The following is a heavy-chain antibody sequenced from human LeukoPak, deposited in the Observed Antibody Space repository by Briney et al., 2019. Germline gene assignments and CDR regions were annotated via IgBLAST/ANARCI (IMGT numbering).Heavy chain of an antibody. D-gene: IGHD2-2*01. V-gene: IGHV3-7*01. CDR1: GFSFSSYC. Sequence: AGSLTLSCAASGFSFSSYCMTWVRQAPGKGLEWVASINHDGSKKYYVDSVKGRFTISRYNAKNSLYLQMNSLRAEDTAVYYCARDTTTYCSSTSCYRKVSWFDPWGQGTLVSASS. CDR3: ARDTTTYCSSTSCYRKVSWFDP. J-gene: IGHJ5*02. CDR2: INHDGSKK.